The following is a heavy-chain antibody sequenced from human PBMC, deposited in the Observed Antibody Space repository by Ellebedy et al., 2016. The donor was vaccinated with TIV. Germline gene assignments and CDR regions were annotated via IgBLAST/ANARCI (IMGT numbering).Heavy chain of an antibody. V-gene: IGHV5-10-1*01. CDR3: ARHRGYSFSPLNY. J-gene: IGHJ4*02. CDR1: GYSFTTYW. CDR2: IDPSDSHT. D-gene: IGHD5-12*01. Sequence: KVSCKGSGYSFTTYWITWVRQMPGKGLEWLGRIDPSDSHTNYSPSFQGHVIISADKSISTAYLQWSSLKASDTAMYYCARHRGYSFSPLNYWGQGTLVTVSS.